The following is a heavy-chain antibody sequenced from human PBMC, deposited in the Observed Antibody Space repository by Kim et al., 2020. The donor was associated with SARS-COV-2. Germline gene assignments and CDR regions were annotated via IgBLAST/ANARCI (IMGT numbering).Heavy chain of an antibody. CDR3: ARDLVGATTVYYFDY. J-gene: IGHJ4*02. CDR1: GFTFSSYS. Sequence: GGSLRLSCAASGFTFSSYSMNWVRQAPGKGLEWVSSISSSSSYIYYADSVKGRFTISRDNAKNSLYLQMNSLRAEDTAVYYCARDLVGATTVYYFDYWGQGTQVTVSA. V-gene: IGHV3-21*01. CDR2: ISSSSSYI. D-gene: IGHD1-26*01.